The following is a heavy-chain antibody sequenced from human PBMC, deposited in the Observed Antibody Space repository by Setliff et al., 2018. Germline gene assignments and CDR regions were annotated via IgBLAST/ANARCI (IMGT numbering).Heavy chain of an antibody. CDR1: GGSFSNYY. CDR3: ARVFKVDCAGDGCDCYGARCYYFYMDV. D-gene: IGHD2-21*01. V-gene: IGHV4-34*01. CDR2: INHSGST. Sequence: PSETLSLTCAVYGGSFSNYYWSWIRQPPGKGLEWIGEINHSGSTNYNPSLESRVTISVDTSKNQFSLRPSSVAAADTSVYYCARVFKVDCAGDGCDCYGARCYYFYMDVWGKGTTVTVSS. J-gene: IGHJ6*03.